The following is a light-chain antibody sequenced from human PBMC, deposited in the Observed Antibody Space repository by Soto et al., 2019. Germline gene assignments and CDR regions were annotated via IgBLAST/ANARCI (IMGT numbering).Light chain of an antibody. Sequence: EIVMTQSPATLSVSPGERATLSCRASRSVSTDLAWYQHKPGQSPRLLIYGASTRATGVPARFTGSGSGTEFTLTISSLQSEDSAKYYCHQYNNWPPWTFGQGTKVEIK. V-gene: IGKV3-15*01. CDR3: HQYNNWPPWT. J-gene: IGKJ1*01. CDR2: GAS. CDR1: RSVSTD.